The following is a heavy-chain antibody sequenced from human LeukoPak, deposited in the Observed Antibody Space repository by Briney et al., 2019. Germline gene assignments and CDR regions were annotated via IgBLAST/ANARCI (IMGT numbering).Heavy chain of an antibody. V-gene: IGHV3-30*03. J-gene: IGHJ6*03. Sequence: PGGSLRLSCAASGFTFSSYGMHWVRQAPGKGLEWVAVISYDGSNKYYADSVKGRFTISRDNSKNTLYLQMNSLRAEDTAVYYCASFWDFDWLELQPTYYYYMDVWGKGTTATVSS. D-gene: IGHD3-9*01. CDR1: GFTFSSYG. CDR2: ISYDGSNK. CDR3: ASFWDFDWLELQPTYYYYMDV.